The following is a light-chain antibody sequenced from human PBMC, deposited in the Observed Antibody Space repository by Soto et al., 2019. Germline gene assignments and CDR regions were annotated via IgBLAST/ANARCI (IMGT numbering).Light chain of an antibody. V-gene: IGKV1-39*01. J-gene: IGKJ1*01. CDR2: TES. CDR1: QSTRRY. Sequence: TQSPSSXSESPGNRLPTPCRARQSTRRYSNWHKNKQGKEXNXXLSTESNSQSGVPTRFTGSGSGTDFTLKISRVPSEDFVTYYCHRSYCTPRTFGQGIQVDI. CDR3: HRSYCTPRT.